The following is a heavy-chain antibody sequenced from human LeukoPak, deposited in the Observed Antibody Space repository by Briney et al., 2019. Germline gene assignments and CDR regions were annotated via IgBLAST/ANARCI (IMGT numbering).Heavy chain of an antibody. CDR1: GYTFTSYG. D-gene: IGHD1-26*01. V-gene: IGHV1-18*01. J-gene: IGHJ4*02. CDR2: ISAYNSNT. Sequence: ASVKVSCEASGYTFTSYGINWARQAPGQGLEWMGWISAYNSNTHYAQKLQGRVTMTTDTSTSTAYMEVRSLRSDDTAVYYCAREVGRGFDYWGQGTLVTVSS. CDR3: AREVGRGFDY.